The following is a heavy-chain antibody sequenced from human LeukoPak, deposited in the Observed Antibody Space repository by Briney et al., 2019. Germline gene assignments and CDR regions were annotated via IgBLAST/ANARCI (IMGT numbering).Heavy chain of an antibody. CDR2: IIPIFGTA. D-gene: IGHD2/OR15-2a*01. CDR3: ARSKLTYAVDY. Sequence: GASVKVSCKASGGTFNSYAISWVRQAPGQGIEWMGGIIPIFGTANYAQKFQRRVTITADKSTSTAYMELSSLRSEDTAVYYCARSKLTYAVDYWGQGTLVTVSS. CDR1: GGTFNSYA. J-gene: IGHJ4*02. V-gene: IGHV1-69*06.